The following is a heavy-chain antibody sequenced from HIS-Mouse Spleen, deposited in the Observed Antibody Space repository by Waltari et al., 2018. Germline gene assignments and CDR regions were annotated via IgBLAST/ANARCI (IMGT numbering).Heavy chain of an antibody. V-gene: IGHV4-39*07. D-gene: IGHD6-13*01. CDR2: IYYGGST. CDR3: AREIPYSSSWYDWYFDL. Sequence: QLQLQESGPGLVKPSETLSLTCTVSGGSISSSSYYWAWIRWPPGKGLGWIGGIYYGGSTYATPALKGRVAISVDTSKNQCAMKLSSVTAEDTAVSYCAREIPYSSSWYDWYFDLWGRGTLVTVSS. J-gene: IGHJ2*01. CDR1: GGSISSSSYY.